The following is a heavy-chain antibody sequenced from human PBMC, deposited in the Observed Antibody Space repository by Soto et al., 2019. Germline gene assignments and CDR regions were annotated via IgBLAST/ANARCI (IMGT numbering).Heavy chain of an antibody. Sequence: PXESLKSSCRASGYIFTSYWIGWVRQMPGIGLEWMGIVNPADSDTRYSPSFQGQVTVSADKSISTAYLQWGSLKASDTAMYYCVTPDSSGYYSPWGQGTPVTVSS. CDR2: VNPADSDT. CDR1: GYIFTSYW. CDR3: VTPDSSGYYSP. J-gene: IGHJ5*02. V-gene: IGHV5-51*01. D-gene: IGHD3-22*01.